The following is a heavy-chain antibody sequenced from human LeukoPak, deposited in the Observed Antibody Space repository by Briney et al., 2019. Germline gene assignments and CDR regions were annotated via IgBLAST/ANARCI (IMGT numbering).Heavy chain of an antibody. CDR2: IDSSGSNI. CDR3: ARTKEMASISYFDS. CDR1: GFTFSSYE. D-gene: IGHD5-24*01. J-gene: IGHJ4*02. V-gene: IGHV3-48*03. Sequence: GGSLRLSCAASGFTFSSYEMNWVRQAPGKGLEWVSYIDSSGSNIHYADSVKGRFTISRDNAKNSLYLQMNSPRAEDTAVYYCARTKEMASISYFDSWGQGTLVTVSS.